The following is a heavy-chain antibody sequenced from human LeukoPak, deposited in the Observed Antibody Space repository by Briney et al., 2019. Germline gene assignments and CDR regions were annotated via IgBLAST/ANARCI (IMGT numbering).Heavy chain of an antibody. CDR3: AKAPYGSGSFYVNF. Sequence: GGSLRLSCAASGFTFSTYAMSWVRQAPGKGLEWVSAISASGDSTYSADSVKGRFTISRENSKNTLYLRMSRLRAEDTAIYYCAKAPYGSGSFYVNFWGQGTLVTVSS. D-gene: IGHD3-10*01. CDR1: GFTFSTYA. CDR2: ISASGDST. J-gene: IGHJ4*02. V-gene: IGHV3-23*01.